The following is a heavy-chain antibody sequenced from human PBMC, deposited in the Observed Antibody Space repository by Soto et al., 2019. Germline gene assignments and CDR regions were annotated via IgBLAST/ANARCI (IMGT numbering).Heavy chain of an antibody. CDR3: ATDGRLGQFDY. Sequence: EVQLVESGGGLVQPGGSLRLSCAASGFTLRGYWMHWVRQAPGKGLVWVSRINSDGSSTSYAASVKGRFTISRDNAKNTLYLQMNSLRAEDTAVYYCATDGRLGQFDYWGQGTLVTASS. J-gene: IGHJ4*02. CDR2: INSDGSST. V-gene: IGHV3-74*01. CDR1: GFTLRGYW. D-gene: IGHD1-1*01.